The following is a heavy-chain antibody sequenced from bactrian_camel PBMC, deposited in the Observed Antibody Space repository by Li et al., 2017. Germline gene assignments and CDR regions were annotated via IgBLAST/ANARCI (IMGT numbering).Heavy chain of an antibody. V-gene: IGHV3S54*01. D-gene: IGHD2*01. CDR3: AADRCYPGWSRTGDEFPY. Sequence: QLVESGGGSVQAGGSLRVSCSVSGGNISNYCMGWYRQASGKEREEVAVIEADGETTYADSVKGRFAISQDNSKRTLWLQMNDLKPEDTAMYYCAADRCYPGWSRTGDEFPYWGRGTQVTVS. CDR2: IEADGETT. CDR1: GGNISNYC. J-gene: IGHJ4*01.